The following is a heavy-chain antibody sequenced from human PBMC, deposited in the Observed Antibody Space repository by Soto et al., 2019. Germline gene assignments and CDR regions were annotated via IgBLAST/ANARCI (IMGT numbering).Heavy chain of an antibody. V-gene: IGHV6-1*01. CDR3: AKGDNLGPKTGYAFDP. J-gene: IGHJ5*02. CDR2: TYFRSKWYN. Sequence: TLSLTCAISGDSVSSNTASWNWIRQSPSRGLEWLGRTYFRSKWYNDYAVSVKSRIIINPDTSNNQFSLQLNSVTPEDTAVYFCAKGDNLGPKTGYAFDPWGQGIMVTV. D-gene: IGHD5-12*01. CDR1: GDSVSSNTAS.